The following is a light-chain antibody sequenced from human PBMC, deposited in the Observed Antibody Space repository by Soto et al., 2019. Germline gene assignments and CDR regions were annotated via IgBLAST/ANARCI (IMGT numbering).Light chain of an antibody. CDR1: ENVGTN. CDR3: QQYNNWGLS. Sequence: IVMTQSPATLSVSPGDEVTLSCRASENVGTNLAWYQQKPGQAPRLLIYGSSTRVTGIPATFSGSGSGTEFTLSISSLQSEESAIYYCQQYNNWGLSFGGGTKVEIK. CDR2: GSS. V-gene: IGKV3D-15*01. J-gene: IGKJ4*01.